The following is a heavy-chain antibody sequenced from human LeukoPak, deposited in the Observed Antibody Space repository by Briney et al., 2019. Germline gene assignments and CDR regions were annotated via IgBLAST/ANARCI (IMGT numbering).Heavy chain of an antibody. J-gene: IGHJ4*02. CDR1: GFTFSSYW. CDR2: IKQDGSEK. Sequence: GGSLRPSCAASGFTFSSYWMSWVRQAPGKGLEWVANIKQDGSEKYYVDSVKGRFTISRDNAKNSLYLQMNSLRAEDTAVYYCARLDYGDYDYLDYWGQGTLVTVSS. D-gene: IGHD4-17*01. CDR3: ARLDYGDYDYLDY. V-gene: IGHV3-7*01.